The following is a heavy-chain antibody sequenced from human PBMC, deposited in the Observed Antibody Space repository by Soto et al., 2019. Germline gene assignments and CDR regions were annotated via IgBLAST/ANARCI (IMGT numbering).Heavy chain of an antibody. Sequence: PGGSLRLSCTASGFTFGDYARSWFRQAPGKGLEWVGFIRSKAYGGTTEYAASVKGRFTISRDDSKSIAYLQMNSLKTEDTAVYYCTTYWGSNYYYGMDVWGQGTTVTVSS. D-gene: IGHD7-27*01. V-gene: IGHV3-49*03. CDR1: GFTFGDYA. CDR2: IRSKAYGGTT. J-gene: IGHJ6*02. CDR3: TTYWGSNYYYGMDV.